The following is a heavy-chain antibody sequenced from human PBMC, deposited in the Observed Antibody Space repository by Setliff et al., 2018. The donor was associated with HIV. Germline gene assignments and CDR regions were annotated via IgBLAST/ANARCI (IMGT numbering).Heavy chain of an antibody. D-gene: IGHD4-17*01. V-gene: IGHV1-18*01. CDR2: VSGYDSHA. Sequence: ASVKVSCKTSGYKFSINVINWGRQAPGQGLEWKGWVSGYDSHANDAQKLQGRVTMTSDRSTTTAYMELKNLTTDDTAVYYCARALLLRWLDYWGQGTLVTVSS. J-gene: IGHJ4*02. CDR1: GYKFSINV. CDR3: ARALLLRWLDY.